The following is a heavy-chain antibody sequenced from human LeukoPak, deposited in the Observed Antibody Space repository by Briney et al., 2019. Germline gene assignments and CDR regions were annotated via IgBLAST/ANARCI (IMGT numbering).Heavy chain of an antibody. CDR1: GFTFSSYA. V-gene: IGHV3-7*01. CDR2: IKQDGSEK. CDR3: AREGYNYGLSYSYHFDY. J-gene: IGHJ4*02. D-gene: IGHD5-18*01. Sequence: PGGSLRLSCAASGFTFSSYAMSWVRQAPGKGLEWVANIKQDGSEKYYVDSVKGRFTISRDNAKNSLYLQMNSLRAEDTAVYYCAREGYNYGLSYSYHFDYWGQGVLVTVSA.